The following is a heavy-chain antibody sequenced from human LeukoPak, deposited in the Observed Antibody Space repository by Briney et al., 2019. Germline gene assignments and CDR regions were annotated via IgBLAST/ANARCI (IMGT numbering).Heavy chain of an antibody. V-gene: IGHV1-2*02. J-gene: IGHJ4*02. D-gene: IGHD2-2*01. CDR3: ARRGYCSSTSCYLFDY. Sequence: ASVKVSCKASGYTFTGYYMHWVRQAPGQGLEWMGWINPNSGGTNYAQKFQGRVTMTRDTSISTAYMELSSLRSEDTAVYYCARRGYCSSTSCYLFDYWGQGTLVTVSS. CDR2: INPNSGGT. CDR1: GYTFTGYY.